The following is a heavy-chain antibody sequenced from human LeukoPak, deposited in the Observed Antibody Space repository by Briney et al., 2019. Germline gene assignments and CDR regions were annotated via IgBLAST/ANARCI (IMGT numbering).Heavy chain of an antibody. V-gene: IGHV3-21*01. J-gene: IGHJ3*02. CDR3: ARDPSPAYYDFWSGYYRSGDGAFDI. Sequence: PGGSLRLSCAASGFTFSSYAMSWVRQAPGKGLEWVSSISSSSSYIYYADSVKGRFTISRDNAKNSLYLQMNSLRAEDTAVYYCARDPSPAYYDFWSGYYRSGDGAFDIWGQGTMVTVSS. CDR2: ISSSSSYI. CDR1: GFTFSSYA. D-gene: IGHD3-3*01.